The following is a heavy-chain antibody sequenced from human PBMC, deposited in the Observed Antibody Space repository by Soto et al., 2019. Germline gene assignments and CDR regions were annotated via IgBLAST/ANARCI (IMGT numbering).Heavy chain of an antibody. Sequence: QVQLVQSGGEVKKPGASVKVSCKASGYTFTGYDMHWVRQAPGQGLEWMGWINPNCGGTNYAQKFQGWVTMTRDTSISTAYMELSRLRSDDTAVYYSARTGAAASPFLFDYWGQGTLVTVSS. D-gene: IGHD6-13*01. J-gene: IGHJ4*02. CDR3: ARTGAAASPFLFDY. CDR2: INPNCGGT. V-gene: IGHV1-2*04. CDR1: GYTFTGYD.